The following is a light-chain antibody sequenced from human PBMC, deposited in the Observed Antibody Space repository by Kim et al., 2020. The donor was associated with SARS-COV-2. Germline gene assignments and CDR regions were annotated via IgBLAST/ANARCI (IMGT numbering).Light chain of an antibody. Sequence: QTAKLPCTRNNNNVGNQGATWLQQLKGHRPKLLSYRNNNRPSGISERLSASRSGNTASLTITGLQPEDEADYYCSAWDSSLSAWVFGGGTKLTVL. CDR3: SAWDSSLSAWV. V-gene: IGLV10-54*01. CDR1: NNNVGNQG. J-gene: IGLJ3*02. CDR2: RNN.